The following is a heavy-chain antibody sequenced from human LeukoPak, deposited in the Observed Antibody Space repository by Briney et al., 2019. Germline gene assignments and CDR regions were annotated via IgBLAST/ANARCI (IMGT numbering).Heavy chain of an antibody. CDR1: GFTVSTNY. V-gene: IGHV3-23*01. D-gene: IGHD6-19*01. J-gene: IGHJ4*02. CDR2: ISGSGGST. Sequence: GGSLRLSCAASGFTVSTNYMTWVRQAPGKGLEWVSAISGSGGSTYYADSVKGRFTISRDNSKNTLYLQMNSLRAEDTAVYYCAKDAPRYSSGWYYFDYWGQGTLVTVSS. CDR3: AKDAPRYSSGWYYFDY.